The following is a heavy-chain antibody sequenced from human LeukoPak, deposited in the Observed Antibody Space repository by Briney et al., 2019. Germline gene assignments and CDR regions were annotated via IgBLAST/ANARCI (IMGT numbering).Heavy chain of an antibody. J-gene: IGHJ4*02. D-gene: IGHD2-2*01. CDR3: ARDRCSSTSCYGDFDY. CDR2: ISAYNGNT. V-gene: IGHV1-18*01. CDR1: GYTFTSYG. Sequence: ASVKVSCKASGYTFTSYGISWVRQAPGQGLEWMGWISAYNGNTNYAQKLQGRVTMTTDTSTSTAYMELRNLRSDDTAVYYCARDRCSSTSCYGDFDYWGQGTLVTVSS.